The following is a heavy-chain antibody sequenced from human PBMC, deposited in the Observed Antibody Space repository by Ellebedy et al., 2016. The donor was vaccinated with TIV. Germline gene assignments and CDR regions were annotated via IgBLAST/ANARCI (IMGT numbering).Heavy chain of an antibody. Sequence: GESLKISCKGSGYSFTSYWISWVRQMPGKGLEWMGKIDPSDSYTNYSPSFQGHVTISTDKSINTAYLQWSSLKASDTAMYYCAAKNVHNSGLLGDAFDVWGQGTFVTVSS. CDR3: AAKNVHNSGLLGDAFDV. J-gene: IGHJ3*01. D-gene: IGHD6-19*01. V-gene: IGHV5-10-1*01. CDR1: GYSFTSYW. CDR2: IDPSDSYT.